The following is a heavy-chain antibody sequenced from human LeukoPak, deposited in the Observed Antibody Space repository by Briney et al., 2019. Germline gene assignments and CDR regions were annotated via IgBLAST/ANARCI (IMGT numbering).Heavy chain of an antibody. Sequence: GGSLRLSCATSGFTFSSYDMHWVRQATGKGLDWVSAIDIAGDTYYPGSVKGRFTISRENAKNSLYLQMNSLRAGDTAVYYCASMDYYGSGRDSYWGQGTLVTVSS. V-gene: IGHV3-13*01. J-gene: IGHJ4*02. D-gene: IGHD3-10*01. CDR1: GFTFSSYD. CDR2: IDIAGDT. CDR3: ASMDYYGSGRDSY.